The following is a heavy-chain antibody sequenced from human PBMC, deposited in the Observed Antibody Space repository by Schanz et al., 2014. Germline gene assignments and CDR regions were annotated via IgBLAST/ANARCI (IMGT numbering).Heavy chain of an antibody. CDR3: ARVGGTYYDFWSGVPPTVMHDGFDI. V-gene: IGHV3-66*01. CDR1: GFTVNTNY. J-gene: IGHJ3*02. D-gene: IGHD3-3*01. Sequence: EMQVVESGGGSVQPGGSLRLSCAVSGFTVNTNYMSWVRQAPGKGLEWISSMYINSGSTQYADSVKGRFIISRDSSKNTLFLQMNSLRAEDTAVFYCARVGGTYYDFWSGVPPTVMHDGFDIWGQGTMVTVS. CDR2: MYINSGST.